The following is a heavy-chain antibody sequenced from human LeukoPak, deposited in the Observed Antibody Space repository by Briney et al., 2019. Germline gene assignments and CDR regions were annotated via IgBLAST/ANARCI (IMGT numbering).Heavy chain of an antibody. CDR2: MSHDGGTT. V-gene: IGHV3-64*02. Sequence: GGSLRLSCAASGFSLRSYAIHWVRQAPGKGLEYVSAMSHDGGTTYYADSVKGRFTVSRHNSRNMVYLQMGGLRAEDMAVYYCTRGSGPLYFDFWGQGTQVTVSS. CDR3: TRGSGPLYFDF. CDR1: GFSLRSYA. D-gene: IGHD6-19*01. J-gene: IGHJ4*02.